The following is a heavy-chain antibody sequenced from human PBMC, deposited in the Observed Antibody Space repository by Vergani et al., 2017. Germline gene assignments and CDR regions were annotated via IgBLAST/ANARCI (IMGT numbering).Heavy chain of an antibody. CDR2: ISYDGSYK. CDR1: GFIFSSYG. V-gene: IGHV3-30*18. CDR3: AKSXSYYDSSGYYYFDY. J-gene: IGHJ4*02. Sequence: QVQLVESAGGVVQPGGSLRLSCAASGFIFSSYGIHWVRQAPGKGLEWVAVISYDGSYKYYADSVKGRFTISRDNPKNTLYLQMNSLRAEDTAVYYCAKSXSYYDSSGYYYFDYWGQGTLVTVSS. D-gene: IGHD3-22*01.